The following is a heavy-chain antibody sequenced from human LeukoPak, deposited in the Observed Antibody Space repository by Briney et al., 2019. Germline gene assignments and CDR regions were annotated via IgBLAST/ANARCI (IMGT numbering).Heavy chain of an antibody. J-gene: IGHJ5*02. CDR3: ARLASS. D-gene: IGHD5-12*01. CDR1: GFTFISYS. CDR2: ISSSSSYI. Sequence: PGPSLTLSCAASGFTFISYSMNSARHPPGEGLEWVSSISSSSSYIYYADSVKGRFTIARDNAKNTLYLQMNSRRAEETAVYYCARLASSWGQGTLVTVSS. V-gene: IGHV3-21*01.